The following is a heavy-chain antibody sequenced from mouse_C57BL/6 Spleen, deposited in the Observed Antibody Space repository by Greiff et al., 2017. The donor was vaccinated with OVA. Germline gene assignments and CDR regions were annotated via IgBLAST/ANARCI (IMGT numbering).Heavy chain of an antibody. V-gene: IGHV5-17*01. J-gene: IGHJ1*03. D-gene: IGHD2-4*01. CDR1: GFTFSDYG. CDR2: ISSGSSTI. Sequence: EVNVVESGGGLVKPGGSLKLSCAASGFTFSDYGMHWVRQAPEKGLEWVAYISSGSSTIYYADTVKGRFTISRDNAKNTLFLQMTSLRSEDTAMYYCARRGNYDGYWYFDVWGTGTTVTVSS. CDR3: ARRGNYDGYWYFDV.